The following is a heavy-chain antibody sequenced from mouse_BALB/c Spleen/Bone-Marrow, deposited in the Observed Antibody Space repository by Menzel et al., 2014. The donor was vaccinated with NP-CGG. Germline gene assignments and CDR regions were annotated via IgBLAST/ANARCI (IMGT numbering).Heavy chain of an antibody. CDR3: ARSGDYDLFAY. V-gene: IGHV1-20*02. CDR2: INPYNGDT. CDR1: GYSFTGYF. D-gene: IGHD2-4*01. Sequence: VQLQQSGPELVKPGASVKISCKASGYSFTGYFMNWVMQSHGKSLEWIGRINPYNGDTFYNQKFKGKATLTVDKSSSTAHMELRSLASEDSAVYYCARSGDYDLFAYWGQGTLVTVSA. J-gene: IGHJ3*01.